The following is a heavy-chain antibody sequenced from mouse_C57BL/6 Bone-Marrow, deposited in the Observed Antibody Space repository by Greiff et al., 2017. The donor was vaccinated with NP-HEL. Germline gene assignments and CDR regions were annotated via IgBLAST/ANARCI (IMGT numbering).Heavy chain of an antibody. V-gene: IGHV2-9-1*01. CDR1: GFSLTSYA. D-gene: IGHD1-1*01. CDR3: ATNYGSSYYYAMDY. Sequence: VHLVESGPGLVAPSQSLSITCTVSGFSLTSYAISWVRQPPGKGLEWLGVIWTGGGTNYNSALKSRLSISKDNSKSQVFLKMNSLQTDDTARYYCATNYGSSYYYAMDYWGQGTSVTVSS. CDR2: IWTGGGT. J-gene: IGHJ4*01.